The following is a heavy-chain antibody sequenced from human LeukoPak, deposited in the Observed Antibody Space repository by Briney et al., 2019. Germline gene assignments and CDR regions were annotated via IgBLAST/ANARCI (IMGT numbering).Heavy chain of an antibody. D-gene: IGHD5-12*01. CDR2: VYYSGST. V-gene: IGHV4-59*01. Sequence: SETLSLTCTVSGGSISSYYWSWIRQPPGKGLEWIGYVYYSGSTNYNPSLKSRVTVSVDTSKNQFSLKLSSVTAADTAVYYCARGSASKWLRLRNYFDYWGQGTLVTVSS. CDR1: GGSISSYY. J-gene: IGHJ4*02. CDR3: ARGSASKWLRLRNYFDY.